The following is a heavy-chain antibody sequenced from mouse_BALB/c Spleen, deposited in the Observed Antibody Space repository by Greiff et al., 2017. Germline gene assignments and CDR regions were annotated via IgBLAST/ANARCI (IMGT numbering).Heavy chain of an antibody. D-gene: IGHD2-1*01. CDR1: GYTFTSYW. J-gene: IGHJ4*01. V-gene: IGHV1-7*01. Sequence: QVQLQQSGPELVKPGASVKISCKASGYTFTSYWMHWVKQRPGQGLEWIGYINPSTGYTEYNQKFKDKATLTADKSSSTAYMQLSSLTSEDSAVYYCARYYYGTYYAMDYWGQGTSVTVSS. CDR2: INPSTGYT. CDR3: ARYYYGTYYAMDY.